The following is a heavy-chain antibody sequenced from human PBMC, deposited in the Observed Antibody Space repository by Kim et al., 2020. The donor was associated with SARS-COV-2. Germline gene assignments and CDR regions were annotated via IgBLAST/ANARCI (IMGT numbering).Heavy chain of an antibody. CDR3: ARVGLDYYGSGSYYKTIPYYFDY. V-gene: IGHV3-48*03. D-gene: IGHD3-10*01. CDR2: ISSSGSTI. Sequence: GGSLRLSCAASGFTFSSYEMNWVRQAPGKGLEWVSYISSSGSTIYYADSVKGRFTISRDNAKNSLYLQMNSLRAEDTAVYYCARVGLDYYGSGSYYKTIPYYFDYWGQGTLVTVSS. J-gene: IGHJ4*02. CDR1: GFTFSSYE.